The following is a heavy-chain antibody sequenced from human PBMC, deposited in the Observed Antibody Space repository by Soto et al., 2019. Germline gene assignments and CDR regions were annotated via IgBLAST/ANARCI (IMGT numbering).Heavy chain of an antibody. D-gene: IGHD6-19*01. J-gene: IGHJ6*02. CDR3: SRFIMVGGWFDPNYYHGMDV. V-gene: IGHV1-18*01. CDR1: GYTFSNYG. CDR2: ISGYNGNT. Sequence: ASVKVSGKTSGYTFSNYGINWVRQAPGQGLEWMGWISGYNGNTNYAQTVQGRVTMTTDTSTGTVYMELRNLKSDDTAIYYCSRFIMVGGWFDPNYYHGMDVWGQGTTVTVSS.